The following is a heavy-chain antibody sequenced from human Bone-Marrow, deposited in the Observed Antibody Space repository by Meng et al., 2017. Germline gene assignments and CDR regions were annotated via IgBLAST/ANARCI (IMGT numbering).Heavy chain of an antibody. D-gene: IGHD1-7*01. CDR2: VYHRGDT. CDR3: GRDQGRELINH. J-gene: IGHJ4*02. Sequence: QVQRQESGPGLVKPAGTLSLTCTVPGDSISSDIWWSWVRQPPGKGLEWSGEVYHRGDTNYNPSLKSRVDISVDKSKNQFYLSLFSVTAADTAVYYCGRDQGRELINHWGQGTLVTVSS. V-gene: IGHV4-4*02. CDR1: GDSISSDIW.